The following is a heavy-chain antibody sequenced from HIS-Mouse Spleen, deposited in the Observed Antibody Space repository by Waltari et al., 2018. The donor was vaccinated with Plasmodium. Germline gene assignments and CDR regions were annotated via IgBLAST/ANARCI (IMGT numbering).Heavy chain of an antibody. Sequence: QVQLVESGGGVVQPGRSLRISCAASGFTFSSSGMHWVRQAPGKGLEGVAVISYDGSNKYYADSVKGRFTISRDNSKNTLYLQMNSLRAEDTAVYYCAKAQGVINFDYWGQGTLVTVSS. J-gene: IGHJ4*02. CDR2: ISYDGSNK. CDR1: GFTFSSSG. V-gene: IGHV3-30*18. CDR3: AKAQGVINFDY. D-gene: IGHD3-16*01.